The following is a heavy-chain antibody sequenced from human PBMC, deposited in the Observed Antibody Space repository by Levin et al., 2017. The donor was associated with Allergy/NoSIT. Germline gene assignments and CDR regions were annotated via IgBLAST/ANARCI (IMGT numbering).Heavy chain of an antibody. V-gene: IGHV1-46*01. CDR2: INPSGGST. Sequence: ASVKVSCKASGYTFTSYYMHWVRQAPGQGLEWMGIINPSGGSTSYAQKFQGRVTMTRDTSTSTVYMELSSLRSEDTAVYYCARGSYDSSGYYYYYYYGMDVWGQGTTVTVSS. CDR3: ARGSYDSSGYYYYYYYGMDV. D-gene: IGHD3-22*01. CDR1: GYTFTSYY. J-gene: IGHJ6*02.